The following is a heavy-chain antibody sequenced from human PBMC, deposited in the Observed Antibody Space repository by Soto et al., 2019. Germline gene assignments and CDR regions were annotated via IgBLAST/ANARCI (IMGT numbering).Heavy chain of an antibody. CDR1: GGSVSSGSYY. J-gene: IGHJ5*02. V-gene: IGHV4-61*01. Sequence: NPSETLSLTCTVSGGSVSSGSYYWSWIRQPPGKGLEWIGYIYYSGSTNYNPSLKSRVTISVDTSKNQFSLKLSSVTAADTAVYYCARVVRIEWFGEFWRPESEGGFDPWGQGTLVTVSS. CDR3: ARVVRIEWFGEFWRPESEGGFDP. D-gene: IGHD3-10*01. CDR2: IYYSGST.